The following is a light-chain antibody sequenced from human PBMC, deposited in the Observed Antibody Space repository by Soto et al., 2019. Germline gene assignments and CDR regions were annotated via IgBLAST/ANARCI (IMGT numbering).Light chain of an antibody. V-gene: IGLV4-69*01. CDR1: SGHSSYA. J-gene: IGLJ2*01. CDR2: LNSDGSH. Sequence: QSVLTQSPSASASLGASVKLTCTLSSGHSSYAIAWHQQQPEKGPRYLMKLNSDGSHREGDGIPDRFSGSSSGAERYLTISSLQSEDEADYYCQTWGSGIRVVFGGGTKLTVL. CDR3: QTWGSGIRVV.